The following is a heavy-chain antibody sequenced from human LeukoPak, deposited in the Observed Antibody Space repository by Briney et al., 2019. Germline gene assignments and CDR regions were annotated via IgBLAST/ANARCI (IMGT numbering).Heavy chain of an antibody. Sequence: GGSLRLSCAASGFTSNSFWMHWVRQAPGKGLVWVSDMNEYATTRRYADSVKGRFTISRDNAKNTLYLQMNNLRAEHTAMYFCARGGVQPVDYWGQGTLVIVSS. CDR1: GFTSNSFW. D-gene: IGHD3-10*01. J-gene: IGHJ4*02. V-gene: IGHV3-74*01. CDR3: ARGGVQPVDY. CDR2: MNEYATTR.